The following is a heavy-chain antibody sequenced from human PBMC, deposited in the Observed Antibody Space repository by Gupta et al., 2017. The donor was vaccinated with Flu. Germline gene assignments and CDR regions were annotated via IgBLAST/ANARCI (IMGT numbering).Heavy chain of an antibody. D-gene: IGHD5-12*01. CDR1: GYTFTSYG. Sequence: QVQLVQSGAEVKKPGASVKVSCKTSGYTFTSYGISWVRQAPGQGLEWMGWISPYQGNTYYAQKLQGRVTMTTDASTRTAYMELRSLKSDDTAVYYCATQSGCDYWGQGTLVTVSS. J-gene: IGHJ4*02. CDR2: ISPYQGNT. CDR3: ATQSGCDY. V-gene: IGHV1-18*04.